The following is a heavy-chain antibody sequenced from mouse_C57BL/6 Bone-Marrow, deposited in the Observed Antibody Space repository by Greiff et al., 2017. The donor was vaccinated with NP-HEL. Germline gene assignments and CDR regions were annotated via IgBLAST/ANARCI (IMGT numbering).Heavy chain of an antibody. CDR3: ARWLLRVDY. D-gene: IGHD2-3*01. Sequence: EVQLQQSGPELVKPGASVKISCKASGYTFTDYYMNWVKQSHGKSLEWIGDINPNNGGTSYNQKFKGKATLTVDKSSSTDYMELRSLTSEDSAVYYCARWLLRVDYWGQGTTLTVSS. CDR1: GYTFTDYY. V-gene: IGHV1-26*01. CDR2: INPNNGGT. J-gene: IGHJ2*01.